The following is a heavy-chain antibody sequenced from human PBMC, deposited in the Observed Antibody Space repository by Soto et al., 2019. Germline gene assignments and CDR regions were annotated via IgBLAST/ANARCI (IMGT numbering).Heavy chain of an antibody. V-gene: IGHV4-34*01. CDR1: GGSFSGYY. CDR3: ARGGRYRSSGFDY. CDR2: INHSGST. D-gene: IGHD6-6*01. Sequence: QVQLQQWGAGLLKPSETLSLTCAVYGGSFSGYYWSWIRQPPGKGLEWIGEINHSGSTNYNPSLKSRVTISVDTSKNQFSLKLSSVSAADTAVYYCARGGRYRSSGFDYWGQGTLVTVSS. J-gene: IGHJ4*02.